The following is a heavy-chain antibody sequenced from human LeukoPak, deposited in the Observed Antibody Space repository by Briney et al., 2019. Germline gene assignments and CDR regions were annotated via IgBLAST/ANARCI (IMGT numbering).Heavy chain of an antibody. V-gene: IGHV1-2*06. Sequence: GASVKVSCXASGYTFTGYYIHWVRQAPGQGLAWMARINPNSGGTNYAQKFQGRVTMTRDTSISTAYMELSRLTSDDTAVYYCAREENCSGGSCYYYWGQGTLVTVSS. CDR3: AREENCSGGSCYYY. J-gene: IGHJ4*02. CDR1: GYTFTGYY. D-gene: IGHD2-15*01. CDR2: INPNSGGT.